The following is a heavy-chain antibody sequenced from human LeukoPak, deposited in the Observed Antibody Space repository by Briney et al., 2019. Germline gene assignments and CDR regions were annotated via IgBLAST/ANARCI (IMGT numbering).Heavy chain of an antibody. D-gene: IGHD4-17*01. J-gene: IGHJ4*02. V-gene: IGHV3-23*01. CDR2: IRGSSIST. CDR1: GFTFSTYA. CDR3: AKDLYGDHGGIEY. Sequence: GGSLRLSCAASGFTFSTYAMNRVRQAPGKGLEWVSVIRGSSISTYYADSVKGRFIISRDNSKNTVYLQMNGLRSEYTAIYYGAKDLYGDHGGIEYWGQGTLVTVSS.